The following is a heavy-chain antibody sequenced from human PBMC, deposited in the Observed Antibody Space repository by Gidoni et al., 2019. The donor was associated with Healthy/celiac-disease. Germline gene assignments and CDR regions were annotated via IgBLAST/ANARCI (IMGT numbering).Heavy chain of an antibody. Sequence: QVQLVESGGGVVQPGRSLRLSCAASGFTFSSSAMHWVRQAPGKGLEWVAVISYDGSNKYYADSVKGRFTISRDNSKNTLYLQMNSLRAEDTAVYYCARDLADILTGPSGALDYWGQGTLVTVSS. D-gene: IGHD3-9*01. CDR1: GFTFSSSA. J-gene: IGHJ4*02. CDR2: ISYDGSNK. CDR3: ARDLADILTGPSGALDY. V-gene: IGHV3-30-3*01.